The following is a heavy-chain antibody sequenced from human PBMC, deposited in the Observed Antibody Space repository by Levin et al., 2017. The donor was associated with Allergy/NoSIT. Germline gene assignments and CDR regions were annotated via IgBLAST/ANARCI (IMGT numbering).Heavy chain of an antibody. CDR2: ISSSSSYI. CDR1: GFTFSSYS. D-gene: IGHD6-13*01. Sequence: GGSLRLSCAASGFTFSSYSMNWVRQAPGKGLEWVSSISSSSSYIYYADSVKGRFTISRDNAKNSLYLQMNSLRAEDTAVYYCARVIAAAGLRGSGDYWGQGTLVTVSS. CDR3: ARVIAAAGLRGSGDY. J-gene: IGHJ4*02. V-gene: IGHV3-21*01.